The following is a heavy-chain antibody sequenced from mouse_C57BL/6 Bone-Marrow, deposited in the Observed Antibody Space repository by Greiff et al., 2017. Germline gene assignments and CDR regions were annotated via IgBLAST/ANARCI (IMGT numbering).Heavy chain of an antibody. CDR2: INPSNGGT. CDR1: GYTFTSYW. D-gene: IGHD1-1*01. Sequence: VQLQQSGTELVKPGASVKLSCKASGYTFTSYWMHWVKQRPGQGLEWIGNINPSNGGTNYNEKFKSKATLTVDKSSSTAYMQLSSLTSADSAGYYYASSDDGSSFDYWGQGTPLTVSS. CDR3: ASSDDGSSFDY. J-gene: IGHJ2*01. V-gene: IGHV1-53*01.